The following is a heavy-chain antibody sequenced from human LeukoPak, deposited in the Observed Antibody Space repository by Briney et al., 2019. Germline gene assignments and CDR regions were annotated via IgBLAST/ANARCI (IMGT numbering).Heavy chain of an antibody. CDR3: ARGLQWLPGLFDP. V-gene: IGHV3-21*01. Sequence: GGSLRLSCAASGFTFSSYSRNWVRQAPGKGLEWVSSISSSSSYIYYADSVKGRFTISRDNAKNSLYLQMNSLRAEDTAVYYCARGLQWLPGLFDPWGQGTLVTVSS. CDR1: GFTFSSYS. CDR2: ISSSSSYI. J-gene: IGHJ5*02. D-gene: IGHD5-12*01.